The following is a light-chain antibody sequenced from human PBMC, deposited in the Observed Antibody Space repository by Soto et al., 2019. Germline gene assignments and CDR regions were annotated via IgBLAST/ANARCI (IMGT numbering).Light chain of an antibody. V-gene: IGLV1-40*01. CDR1: SSNIGAGYD. CDR3: ASWDDSLNGHV. J-gene: IGLJ1*01. CDR2: GNT. Sequence: QSVVTQPPSVSGAPGQRVTISCTGTSSNIGAGYDVHWYQHLPGTAPKLLIYGNTIRPSGVPDRFSGSKSGTSASLAITGLQAEDEADYYCASWDDSLNGHVFGTGTKLTVL.